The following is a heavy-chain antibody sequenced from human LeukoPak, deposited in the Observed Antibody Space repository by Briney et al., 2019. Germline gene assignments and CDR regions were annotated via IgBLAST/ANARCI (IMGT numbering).Heavy chain of an antibody. CDR3: TREPPYTGHCDITTCDVSRFDL. Sequence: GASVKVSCKASGYTFTDFGISWVRQAPGQGLEWMGWSSAYNGDTKYAQKSQARVTMTTDTSTSTAYMELRSLRSDDTAVFYCTREPPYTGHCDITTCDVSRFDLWGQGTLVTVSS. J-gene: IGHJ4*02. V-gene: IGHV1-18*01. CDR2: SSAYNGDT. D-gene: IGHD2-2*01. CDR1: GYTFTDFG.